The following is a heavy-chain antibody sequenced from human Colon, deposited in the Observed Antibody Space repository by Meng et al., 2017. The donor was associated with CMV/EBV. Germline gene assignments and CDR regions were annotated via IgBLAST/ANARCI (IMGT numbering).Heavy chain of an antibody. Sequence: GESLKISCAASGFTFSDYTMTWVRQAPRKGLEWVSRIRGNGGSAPYADSVQGRFTISRDNSQNTLYLQMNRLRVDDTAVYYCAKGAAFGVTVPDYWGLGTLVTVSS. D-gene: IGHD3-3*01. J-gene: IGHJ4*02. CDR1: GFTFSDYT. V-gene: IGHV3-23*01. CDR3: AKGAAFGVTVPDY. CDR2: IRGNGGSA.